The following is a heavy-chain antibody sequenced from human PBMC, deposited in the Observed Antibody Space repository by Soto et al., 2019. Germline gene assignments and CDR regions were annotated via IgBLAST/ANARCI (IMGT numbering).Heavy chain of an antibody. CDR1: GGSFSGYY. Sequence: PSETLSLTCAVYGGSFSGYYWSWIRQPPGKGLEWIGEINHSGSTNYNPSLKSRVTISVDTSKNQFSLKLSSVTAADTAVYYCARGPPYYYDSSGYSWGQGTLVTVSS. CDR2: INHSGST. V-gene: IGHV4-34*01. D-gene: IGHD3-22*01. CDR3: ARGPPYYYDSSGYS. J-gene: IGHJ5*02.